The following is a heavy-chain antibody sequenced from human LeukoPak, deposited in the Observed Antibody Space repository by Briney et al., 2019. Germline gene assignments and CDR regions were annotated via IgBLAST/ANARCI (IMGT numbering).Heavy chain of an antibody. CDR2: ITWDGYKI. CDR1: GFIFDDYV. V-gene: IGHV3-9*01. J-gene: IGHJ4*02. CDR3: VKGYSSSWSAYFDS. D-gene: IGHD5-18*01. Sequence: PGGSLRLSCEASGFIFDDYVMYWVRQSPGKGLEWVSGITWDGYKIDYVDSVKGRFTISRDNARNSLFLQMNRVRVEDTAFYYRVKGYSSSWSAYFDSWGQGTLVTVAS.